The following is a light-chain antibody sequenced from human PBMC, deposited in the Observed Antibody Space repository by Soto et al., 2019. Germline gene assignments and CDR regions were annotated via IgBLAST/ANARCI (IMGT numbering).Light chain of an antibody. V-gene: IGLV2-23*01. CDR3: CSYAGSSTWV. CDR2: EGS. CDR1: SSDVGSNSL. J-gene: IGLJ3*02. Sequence: QSALTQPASVSGSPGQSIPISCTGTSSDVGSNSLVSWYQHHPGKAPKLMIYEGSRRPPGVSNRFSGSKSGNTASLTISGLQAEDEADYYCCSYAGSSTWVFGGGTKLTVL.